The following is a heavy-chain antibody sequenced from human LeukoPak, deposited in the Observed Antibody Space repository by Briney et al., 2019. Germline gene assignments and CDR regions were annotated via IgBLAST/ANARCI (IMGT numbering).Heavy chain of an antibody. CDR3: ARSTYDFWSGYYYYYYMDV. J-gene: IGHJ6*03. Sequence: GGSLRLSCAASGFTVSSNYMSWVRQAPGKGLEWVSVIYSGGSTYYADSVKGRFTISRDNSKNTLYLQTNSLRAEDTAVYYCARSTYDFWSGYYYYYYMDVWGKGTTVTVSS. V-gene: IGHV3-53*01. D-gene: IGHD3-3*01. CDR1: GFTVSSNY. CDR2: IYSGGST.